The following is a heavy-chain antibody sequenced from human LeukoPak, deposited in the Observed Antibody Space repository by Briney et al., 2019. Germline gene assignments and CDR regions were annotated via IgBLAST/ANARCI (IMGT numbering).Heavy chain of an antibody. Sequence: GRSLRLSCAASGFPFSSYGMHWVRQAPGKGLEWVARLVYDERSDYANSVKGRFTISRDNSKNTLYLQMDNLRVDDTAVYYCARDLSAAYDFWGQGILVTVSS. CDR3: ARDLSAAYDF. CDR1: GFPFSSYG. V-gene: IGHV3-33*01. D-gene: IGHD2-21*01. J-gene: IGHJ4*02. CDR2: LVYDERS.